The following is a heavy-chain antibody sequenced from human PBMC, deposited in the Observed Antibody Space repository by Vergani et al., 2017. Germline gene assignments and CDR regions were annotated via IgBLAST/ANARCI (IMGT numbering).Heavy chain of an antibody. CDR3: ARVLQDYGSGSLKRCVAY. CDR2: INWNGATT. V-gene: IGHV3-20*04. J-gene: IGHJ4*02. Sequence: EVQLVESGGGVVRPGGSLRLSCAASGFIFDDYGMSWVRQAPGKGLEWVSGINWNGATTGYADSVKGRFTISRDNAKNSLYLQMNSLRAEDSALYYCARVLQDYGSGSLKRCVAYWGQGTLVTVSS. CDR1: GFIFDDYG. D-gene: IGHD3-10*01.